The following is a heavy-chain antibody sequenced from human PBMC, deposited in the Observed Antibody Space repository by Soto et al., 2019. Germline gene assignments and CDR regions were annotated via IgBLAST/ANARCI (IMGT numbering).Heavy chain of an antibody. D-gene: IGHD4-4*01. V-gene: IGHV3-74*01. J-gene: IGHJ6*02. CDR2: INPDGSTT. CDR1: GFTFSSYW. CDR3: ARVPTTVTTPGMDV. Sequence: GGALRLSCAASGFTFSSYWMHWVRQAPGEGLMWVSRINPDGSTTSYADSVKGRFTISRDNAKNTLYLQMNSLRVEDTAVYYCARVPTTVTTPGMDVWGQGTTVTVSS.